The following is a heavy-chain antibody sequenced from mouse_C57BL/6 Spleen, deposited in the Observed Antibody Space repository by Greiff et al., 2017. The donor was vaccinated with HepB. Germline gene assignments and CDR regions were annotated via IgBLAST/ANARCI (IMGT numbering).Heavy chain of an antibody. V-gene: IGHV1-53*01. CDR1: GYTFTSYW. CDR3: ASAYYSIFYAMDY. CDR2: INPSNGGT. D-gene: IGHD2-5*01. J-gene: IGHJ4*01. Sequence: VQLQQSGTELVKPGASVKLSCKASGYTFTSYWMHWVKQRPGQGLEWIGNINPSNGGTNYNEKFKSKATLTVDKSSSTAYMQLSSLTSEDSAVYYCASAYYSIFYAMDYWGQGTSVTVAS.